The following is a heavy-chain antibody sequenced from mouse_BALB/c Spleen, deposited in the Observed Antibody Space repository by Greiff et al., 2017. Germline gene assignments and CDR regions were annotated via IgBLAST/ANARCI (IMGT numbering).Heavy chain of an antibody. D-gene: IGHD2-3*01. CDR1: GYTFTDYA. CDR3: ARERGLYDGYYEGVDY. V-gene: IGHV1-67*01. J-gene: IGHJ4*01. Sequence: QVQLKQSGPELVRPGVSVKISCKGSGYTFTDYAMHWVKQSHAKSLEWIGVISTYYGNTNYNQKFKGKATMTVDKSSSTAYMELARLTSEDSAIYYCARERGLYDGYYEGVDYWGQGTSVTVSS. CDR2: ISTYYGNT.